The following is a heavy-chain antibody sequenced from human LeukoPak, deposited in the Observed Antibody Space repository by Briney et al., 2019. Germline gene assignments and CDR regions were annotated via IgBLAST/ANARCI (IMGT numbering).Heavy chain of an antibody. V-gene: IGHV3-48*02. J-gene: IGHJ4*02. CDR1: GFTFSSYS. D-gene: IGHD6-13*01. CDR3: ARESSNSTAAAGQGGDY. CDR2: ISSSSSTI. Sequence: PGGSLRLSCAASGFTFSSYSMNWVRQAPGKGLEWVSYISSSSSTIYYADSVKGRFTISRDNAKNSLYLQMNSLRDEDTAVYYCARESSNSTAAAGQGGDYWGQGTLVTVSS.